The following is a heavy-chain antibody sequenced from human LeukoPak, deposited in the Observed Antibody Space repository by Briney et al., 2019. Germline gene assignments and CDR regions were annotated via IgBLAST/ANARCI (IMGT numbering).Heavy chain of an antibody. J-gene: IGHJ3*02. D-gene: IGHD3-3*01. CDR2: INPTGGST. Sequence: ASVKVSCKASGYTFTNYYMHWVRQAPGEGLEWMGIINPTGGSTSYAQKFQGRVTMTRDTSTSTVYMELSSLRAEDTAVYYCAKDFSRWATIFLYAFDIWGQGTMVTVSS. CDR3: AKDFSRWATIFLYAFDI. V-gene: IGHV1-46*01. CDR1: GYTFTNYY.